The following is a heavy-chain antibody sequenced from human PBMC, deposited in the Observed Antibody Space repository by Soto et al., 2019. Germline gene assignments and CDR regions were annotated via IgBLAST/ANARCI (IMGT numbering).Heavy chain of an antibody. J-gene: IGHJ4*01. CDR3: ANQERGSYVAY. D-gene: IGHD3-16*01. V-gene: IGHV3-30*18. CDR2: ISNDGSSE. Sequence: QVQLVESGGSVVQPGRSLRLSCAASGFTFNKYGMHWVRQAPGKGLEWVAAISNDGSSEYYADSVLGRFTISRDNPKNTLYLQMNSLKSEDTAVYSCANQERGSYVAYWGHGTLVTVSP. CDR1: GFTFNKYG.